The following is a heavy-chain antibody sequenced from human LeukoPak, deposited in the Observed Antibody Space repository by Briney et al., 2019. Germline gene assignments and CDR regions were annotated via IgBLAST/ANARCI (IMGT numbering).Heavy chain of an antibody. D-gene: IGHD3-3*01. CDR3: ARDRYDFWSGYPPLNWFDP. Sequence: SETLSLTCTVSGGSISSSSYYWGWIRQPPGKGLEWIGSIYYSGSTYYNPSLKSRVTISVDTSKNQFSLKLSSVPAADTAVYYCARDRYDFWSGYPPLNWFDPWGQGTLVTVSS. V-gene: IGHV4-39*07. J-gene: IGHJ5*02. CDR1: GGSISSSSYY. CDR2: IYYSGST.